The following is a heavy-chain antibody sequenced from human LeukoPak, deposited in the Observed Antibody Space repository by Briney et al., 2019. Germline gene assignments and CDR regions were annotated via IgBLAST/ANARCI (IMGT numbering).Heavy chain of an antibody. CDR1: GYTFTGYY. J-gene: IGHJ4*02. Sequence: ASVKVSCKASGYTFTGYYMHWVRQAPGQGLEWMGWINPNSGGTNYAQKFQGRVTMIRDTSISTAYMELSRLRSDDTAVYYCARIYIAAAGNDYWGQGTLVTVSS. V-gene: IGHV1-2*02. CDR2: INPNSGGT. CDR3: ARIYIAAAGNDY. D-gene: IGHD6-13*01.